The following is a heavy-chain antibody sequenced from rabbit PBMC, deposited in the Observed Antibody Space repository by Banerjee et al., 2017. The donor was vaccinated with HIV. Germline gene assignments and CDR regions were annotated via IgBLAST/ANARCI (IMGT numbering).Heavy chain of an antibody. CDR3: ARSIGYFGYCNL. V-gene: IGHV1S40*01. Sequence: QSLEESGGDLVKPEGSLTLTCIASGFSFSNKYVMCWVRQAPGKGLEWIACINTSSGNTVYASWAKGRFTISRTSSTTVALQMTSLTAADTATYFCARSIGYFGYCNLWGQGTLVTV. D-gene: IGHD1-1*01. CDR1: GFSFSNKYV. J-gene: IGHJ4*01. CDR2: INTSSGNT.